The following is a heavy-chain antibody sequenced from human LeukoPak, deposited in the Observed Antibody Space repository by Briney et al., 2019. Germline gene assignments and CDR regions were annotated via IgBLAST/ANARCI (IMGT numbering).Heavy chain of an antibody. CDR1: GYTFTGYY. CDR3: AGTRIQLWLGYYYGMDV. Sequence: ASVKVSCKASGYTFTGYYMHWVRQAPGQGLEWMGWINPNSGGTNYAQKFQGRVTMTRDTSISTAYMELSRLRSDDTAVYYCAGTRIQLWLGYYYGMDVWGQGTTVTVSS. CDR2: INPNSGGT. J-gene: IGHJ6*02. V-gene: IGHV1-2*02. D-gene: IGHD5-18*01.